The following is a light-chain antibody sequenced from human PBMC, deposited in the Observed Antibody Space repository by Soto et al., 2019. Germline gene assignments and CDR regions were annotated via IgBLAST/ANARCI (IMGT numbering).Light chain of an antibody. Sequence: DIVMTQSPLSLPVTPGEPASISCRSSQSLLHSNGYNYLDWYLQRPGXSPXLLIYLGSNRASGVPDRFSGSGSGTDFTLKISRVEAEDVGVDYCMQALQTFTFGQGTRLEIK. CDR3: MQALQTFT. CDR1: QSLLHSNGYNY. V-gene: IGKV2-28*01. J-gene: IGKJ5*01. CDR2: LGS.